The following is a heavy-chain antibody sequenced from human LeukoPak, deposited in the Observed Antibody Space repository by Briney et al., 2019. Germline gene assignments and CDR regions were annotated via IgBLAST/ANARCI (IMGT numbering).Heavy chain of an antibody. J-gene: IGHJ4*02. D-gene: IGHD5-12*01. Sequence: ASVKVSCKASGYTFTSYDINWVRQATGQGLEWMGWMNPNSGNTGYAQKFQGRVTMTRNTSISTAYMELSSLRSEDTAVYYCARGSRALRLFPPDYWGQGTLVTVSS. V-gene: IGHV1-8*01. CDR2: MNPNSGNT. CDR1: GYTFTSYD. CDR3: ARGSRALRLFPPDY.